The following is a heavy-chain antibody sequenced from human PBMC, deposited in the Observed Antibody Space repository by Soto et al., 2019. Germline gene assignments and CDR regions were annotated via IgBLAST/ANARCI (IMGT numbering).Heavy chain of an antibody. D-gene: IGHD3-16*01. V-gene: IGHV4-4*02. CDR3: AGKIRTGGGNNYFHP. CDR2: VYHTGDT. Sequence: PSETLSLTCGVSGGTVASSHWWSWARQSPGRGLEWIGNVYHTGDTNFNPSLQSRVTFSVDKSNNQFSLRLTSVTAADTAVYFCAGKIRTGGGNNYFHPWGPGTLVTGSS. CDR1: GGTVASSHW. J-gene: IGHJ5*02.